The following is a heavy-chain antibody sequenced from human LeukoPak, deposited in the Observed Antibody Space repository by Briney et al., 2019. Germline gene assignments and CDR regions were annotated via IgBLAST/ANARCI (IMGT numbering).Heavy chain of an antibody. V-gene: IGHV4-38-2*02. CDR3: ARNSNY. Sequence: SETLSLTCSVSGYNIRTDYYWGWIRQPPGKGLEWIGYIYYSGSTNYDPSLKSRVTIPVDTSKNQFSLKLSSVTAADTAVYYCARNSNYWGQGTLVTVSS. D-gene: IGHD2/OR15-2a*01. J-gene: IGHJ4*02. CDR1: GYNIRTDYY. CDR2: IYYSGST.